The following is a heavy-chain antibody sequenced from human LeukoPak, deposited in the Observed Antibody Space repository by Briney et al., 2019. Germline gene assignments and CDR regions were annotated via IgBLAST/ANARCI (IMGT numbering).Heavy chain of an antibody. CDR3: ARGRLRYFDWLSSPDFDY. J-gene: IGHJ4*02. Sequence: SETLSLTCTVSGGSISSSSNNWGWIRQPPGKGLEWIGSMYYSGSTYYNPSLKSRVTISVDTSKNQFSLKLSSVTAADTAVYYCARGRLRYFDWLSSPDFDYWGQGTLVTVSS. V-gene: IGHV4-39*01. CDR2: MYYSGST. D-gene: IGHD3-9*01. CDR1: GGSISSSSNN.